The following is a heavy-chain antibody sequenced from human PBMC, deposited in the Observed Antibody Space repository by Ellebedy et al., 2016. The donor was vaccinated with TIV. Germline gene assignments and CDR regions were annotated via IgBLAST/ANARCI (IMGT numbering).Heavy chain of an antibody. CDR2: IYSVGSM. D-gene: IGHD2-15*01. V-gene: IGHV3-66*01. Sequence: GESLKISCAASGFTVSNNYMMWVRQAPGKGLEWVSLIYSVGSMYYADSVKGRFTISRDSSKNTVYLQMNSLRVEDTAVYYCARDRHCIDGGCYGKWGQGTLVTVSS. J-gene: IGHJ4*02. CDR1: GFTVSNNY. CDR3: ARDRHCIDGGCYGK.